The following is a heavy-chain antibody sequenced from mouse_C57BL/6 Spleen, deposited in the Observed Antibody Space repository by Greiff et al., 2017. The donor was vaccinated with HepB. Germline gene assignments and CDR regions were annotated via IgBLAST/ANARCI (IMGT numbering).Heavy chain of an antibody. CDR1: GYAFTNYL. Sequence: QVQLKESGAELVRPGTSVKVSCKASGYAFTNYLIEWVKQRPGQGLEWIGVINPGSGGTNYNEKFKGKATLTADKSSSTAYMQLSSLTSEDSAVYFCARDGDDYEGYFDVWGTGTTVTVSS. CDR3: ARDGDDYEGYFDV. J-gene: IGHJ1*03. V-gene: IGHV1-54*01. D-gene: IGHD2-4*01. CDR2: INPGSGGT.